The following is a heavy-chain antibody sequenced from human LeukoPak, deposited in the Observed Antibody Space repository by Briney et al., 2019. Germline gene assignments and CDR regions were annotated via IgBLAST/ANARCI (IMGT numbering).Heavy chain of an antibody. D-gene: IGHD6-13*01. CDR3: ATERIAAAGINAFDI. CDR2: FDPEDGET. Sequence: ASVKVSCKVSGYTLTELSMHWVRQAPGKGHEWMGGFDPEDGETIYAQKFQGRVTMTEDTSTDTAYMELSSLRSEDTAVYYCATERIAAAGINAFDIWGQGTMVTVSS. CDR1: GYTLTELS. V-gene: IGHV1-24*01. J-gene: IGHJ3*02.